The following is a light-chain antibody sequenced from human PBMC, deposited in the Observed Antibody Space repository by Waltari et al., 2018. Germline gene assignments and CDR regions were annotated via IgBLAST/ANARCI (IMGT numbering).Light chain of an antibody. Sequence: EIVLTQAPDTLSLSPGERATLSCRTSQSLSRTLAWYQQKTRQAPKLLIYGASIRATGIPDRFTGSGSGTDFSLTISSLEPEDFAVYFCQHYVRLPATFGQGTKVEIK. CDR2: GAS. CDR3: QHYVRLPAT. CDR1: QSLSRT. V-gene: IGKV3-20*01. J-gene: IGKJ1*01.